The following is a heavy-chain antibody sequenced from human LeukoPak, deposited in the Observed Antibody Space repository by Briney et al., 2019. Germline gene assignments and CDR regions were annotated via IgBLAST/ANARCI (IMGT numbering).Heavy chain of an antibody. J-gene: IGHJ4*02. CDR3: ARVEYSSSSTFDY. CDR2: INPNSGGT. CDR1: GYTFTGYY. D-gene: IGHD6-6*01. Sequence: ASVKVSCKASGYTFTGYYMHWVRQAPGQGLEWMGRINPNSGGTNYAQKFQGRVTMTRDTSISTAYMELSRLRSDDTAVYYCARVEYSSSSTFDYWGQGTLVTVSS. V-gene: IGHV1-2*06.